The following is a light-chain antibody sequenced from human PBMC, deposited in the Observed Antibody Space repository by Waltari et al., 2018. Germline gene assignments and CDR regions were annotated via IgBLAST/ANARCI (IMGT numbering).Light chain of an antibody. Sequence: DIQMTQSPSTLSASVGDRVTITCRASQSISSWLAWYQQKPGKAPKLLIYKASSLESGVPSRFSGSGSGTVFTLTISSLQPDDFATYYCQQYNSYAWTFGQGTKVEIK. V-gene: IGKV1-5*03. J-gene: IGKJ1*01. CDR2: KAS. CDR1: QSISSW. CDR3: QQYNSYAWT.